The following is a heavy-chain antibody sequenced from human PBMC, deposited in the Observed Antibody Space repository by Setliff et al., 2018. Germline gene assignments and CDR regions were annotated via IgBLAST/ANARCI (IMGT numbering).Heavy chain of an antibody. V-gene: IGHV1-2*04. J-gene: IGHJ4*02. D-gene: IGHD3-3*01. CDR1: GYTFTGYY. CDR3: ARGRDFWSGYLVY. Sequence: ASVKVSCKASGYTFTGYYMHWVRQAPGQGLEWMGWINPNSGGTNYAQKFRGWVTMTRDTSISTAYMELSRLRSDDTAVYYRARGRDFWSGYLVYWGQGTLVTVSS. CDR2: INPNSGGT.